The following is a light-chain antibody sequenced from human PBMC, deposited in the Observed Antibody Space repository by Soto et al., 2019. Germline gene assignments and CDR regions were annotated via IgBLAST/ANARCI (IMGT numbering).Light chain of an antibody. J-gene: IGKJ1*01. CDR2: KAS. Sequence: DIQMTQSPSTLSVSVGDRVTITCRASQSISSWLAWYQQKPGKAPKLLIYKASSLESGVPSRFSGSGSGTEFTLTISSLQPDDFATYYCQQYNNYPWTFGQGTKVETK. CDR1: QSISSW. CDR3: QQYNNYPWT. V-gene: IGKV1-5*03.